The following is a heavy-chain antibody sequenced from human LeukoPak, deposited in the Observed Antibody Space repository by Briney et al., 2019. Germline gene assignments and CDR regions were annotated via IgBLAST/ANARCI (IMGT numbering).Heavy chain of an antibody. CDR2: INPNSGGT. CDR3: ARARSTTVAYFGQH. J-gene: IGHJ1*01. V-gene: IGHV1-2*02. CDR1: GYTFTGYY. Sequence: GASVKVSCKASGYTFTGYYMHWVRQAPGQGLEWMGWINPNSGGTNYAQKFQGRVTMTRDTSISTAYMELSRLRSDDTAVYYCARARSTTVAYFGQHWGQGTLVTVSS. D-gene: IGHD4-23*01.